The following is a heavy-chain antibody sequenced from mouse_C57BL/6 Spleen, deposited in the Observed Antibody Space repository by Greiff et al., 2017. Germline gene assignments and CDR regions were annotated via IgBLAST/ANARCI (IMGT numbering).Heavy chain of an antibody. D-gene: IGHD1-1*01. J-gene: IGHJ3*01. CDR2: ISSGSSAI. V-gene: IGHV5-17*01. Sequence: EVHLVESGGGLVKPGGSLKLSCAASGFTFSDYGMHWVRQAPEKGLEWVAYISSGSSAIYYADTVKGRFTISRDSAKSTLYLQMTSLRSEDAAVYYCARGYCGSSYWFAYWGQGTLLTVSA. CDR3: ARGYCGSSYWFAY. CDR1: GFTFSDYG.